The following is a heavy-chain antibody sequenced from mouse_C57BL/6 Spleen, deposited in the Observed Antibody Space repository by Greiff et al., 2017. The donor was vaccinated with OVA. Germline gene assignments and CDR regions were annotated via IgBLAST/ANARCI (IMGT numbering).Heavy chain of an antibody. CDR2: ISYDGSN. J-gene: IGHJ4*01. V-gene: IGHV3-6*01. CDR1: GYSITSGYY. D-gene: IGHD1-1*01. Sequence: EVKLQESGPGLVKPSQSLSLTCSVTGYSITSGYYWNWIRQFPGNKLEWMGYISYDGSNNYNPSLKNRISITRDTSKNQFFLKLNSVTTEDTATYYCAKSGDYYGSSYVGYAMDYWGQGTSVTVSS. CDR3: AKSGDYYGSSYVGYAMDY.